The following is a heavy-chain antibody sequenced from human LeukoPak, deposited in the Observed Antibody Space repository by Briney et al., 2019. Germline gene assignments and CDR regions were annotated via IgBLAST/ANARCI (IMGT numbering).Heavy chain of an antibody. J-gene: IGHJ4*02. CDR2: FDPEDGET. CDR1: GYTLTELS. Sequence: ASVKVSCKVSGYTLTELSMHWVRQAPGKGLEWMGGFDPEDGETIYAQKFQGRVTMTEDTSTDTAYMELSSLRFDDTAVYYCTSGDYGDPPLNYWGQGTLVTVSS. D-gene: IGHD4-17*01. CDR3: TSGDYGDPPLNY. V-gene: IGHV1-24*01.